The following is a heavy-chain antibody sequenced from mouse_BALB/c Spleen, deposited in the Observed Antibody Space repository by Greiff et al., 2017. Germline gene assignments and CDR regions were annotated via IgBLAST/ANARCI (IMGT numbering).Heavy chain of an antibody. CDR1: GFTFSSYA. CDR3: ARHADGSSYVFAY. D-gene: IGHD1-1*01. CDR2: ISSGGSYT. V-gene: IGHV5-9-3*01. J-gene: IGHJ3*01. Sequence: DVLLVESGGDLVKPGGSLKLSCAASGFTFSSYAMSWVRQTPEKRLEWVATISSGGSYTYYPDSVKGRFTISRDNAKNTLYLQMSSLRSEDTAMYYCARHADGSSYVFAYWGQGTLVTVSA.